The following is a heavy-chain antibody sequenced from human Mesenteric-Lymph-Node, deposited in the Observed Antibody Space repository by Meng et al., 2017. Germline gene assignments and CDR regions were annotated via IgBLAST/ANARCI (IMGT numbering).Heavy chain of an antibody. J-gene: IGHJ6*02. Sequence: ASVKVSCKASGYTFTGYYMHWVRQVPGQGLEWMGWINPNSGGTNYAQKFQGRVTMTRDTSISTAYMELSRLRSDDTAVYYCAREKDIVVVPAALKYYYYGMDVWGQGTMVTVSS. CDR3: AREKDIVVVPAALKYYYYGMDV. CDR1: GYTFTGYY. V-gene: IGHV1-2*02. D-gene: IGHD2-2*01. CDR2: INPNSGGT.